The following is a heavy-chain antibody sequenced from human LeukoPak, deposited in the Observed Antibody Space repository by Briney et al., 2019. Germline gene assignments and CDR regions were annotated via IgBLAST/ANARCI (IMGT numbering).Heavy chain of an antibody. J-gene: IGHJ5*02. D-gene: IGHD2-2*01. CDR1: GFTFSSCW. Sequence: GGSLRLSCAASGFTFSSCWMSWVRQAPGKGLEWVANIKQDGSEKYYVDSVKGRFTISRDNAKNSLYLQMNSLRAEDTAVYYCARDRGYCSSTSCYSWFDPWGQGTLVTVSS. CDR3: ARDRGYCSSTSCYSWFDP. V-gene: IGHV3-7*01. CDR2: IKQDGSEK.